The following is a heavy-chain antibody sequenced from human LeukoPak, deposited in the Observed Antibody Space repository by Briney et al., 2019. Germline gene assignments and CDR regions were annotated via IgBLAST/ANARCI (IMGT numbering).Heavy chain of an antibody. V-gene: IGHV3-48*04. Sequence: GGSLRLSCAASGFTFSSYSMNWVRQSPGKGLEWVSYISSTSSTIFYADSVKGRFTISRDNTQNSLYLQMNGLRVEDTAVHYCARPIPPNGFYDLWGRGTLVTLSS. CDR1: GFTFSSYS. CDR3: ARPIPPNGFYDL. J-gene: IGHJ2*01. CDR2: ISSTSSTI. D-gene: IGHD2/OR15-2a*01.